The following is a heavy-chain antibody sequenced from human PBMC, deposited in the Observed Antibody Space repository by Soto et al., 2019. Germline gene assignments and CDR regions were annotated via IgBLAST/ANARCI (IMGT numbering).Heavy chain of an antibody. Sequence: PGGSLRLSCAASGFTFSSYGMHWVRQAPGKGLEWVAVIRYDGSNKYYADSVKGRFTISRDNSKNTLYLQMNSLRAEDTAVYYCARNLGYCSSTSCFGWFDPWGQGTLVTVSS. D-gene: IGHD2-2*01. CDR1: GFTFSSYG. V-gene: IGHV3-33*01. CDR2: IRYDGSNK. CDR3: ARNLGYCSSTSCFGWFDP. J-gene: IGHJ5*02.